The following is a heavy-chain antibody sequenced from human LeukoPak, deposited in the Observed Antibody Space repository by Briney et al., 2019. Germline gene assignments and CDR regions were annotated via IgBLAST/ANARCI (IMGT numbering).Heavy chain of an antibody. V-gene: IGHV1-2*02. CDR2: LNPNSGGT. D-gene: IGHD3-22*01. CDR1: GYTFTGYY. J-gene: IGHJ6*03. CDR3: ARDRTTYYDSSGYYLYYDYMDV. Sequence: GASVKVSCKASGYTFTGYYMHWVRQAPGQGLEWMGWLNPNSGGTSYAQKFQGRVTMTRDMSTSTVYMELSSLRSEDTAVYYCARDRTTYYDSSGYYLYYDYMDVWGKGTTVTVSS.